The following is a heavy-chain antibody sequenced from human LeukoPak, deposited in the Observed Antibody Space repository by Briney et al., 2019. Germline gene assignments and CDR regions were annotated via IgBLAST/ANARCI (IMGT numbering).Heavy chain of an antibody. CDR2: IYSSGNT. V-gene: IGHV4-4*07. CDR3: ARERGDLRGDAFDI. Sequence: SETLSLTCTVSDVSFSTYYWTWIRQPAGKGLEWIGRIYSSGNTNYNPSLESRVTMSIDTSKNQFSMKLASVTAADTAVYYCARERGDLRGDAFDIWGQGTMVTVSS. J-gene: IGHJ3*02. D-gene: IGHD3-10*01. CDR1: DVSFSTYY.